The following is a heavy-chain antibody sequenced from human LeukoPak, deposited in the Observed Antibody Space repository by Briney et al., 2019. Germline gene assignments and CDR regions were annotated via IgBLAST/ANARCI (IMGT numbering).Heavy chain of an antibody. D-gene: IGHD2-2*01. Sequence: GGSLRLSCLGTGFIFSNDAMAWVRQAPGKGLEWVSGISGSGDRTYYADSVKGRFTISRDNSKNTLYLEMNSLRVEDTAVYYCARADTAQRFSFDYWGQGTLVTVSS. CDR1: GFIFSNDA. J-gene: IGHJ4*02. CDR2: ISGSGDRT. V-gene: IGHV3-23*01. CDR3: ARADTAQRFSFDY.